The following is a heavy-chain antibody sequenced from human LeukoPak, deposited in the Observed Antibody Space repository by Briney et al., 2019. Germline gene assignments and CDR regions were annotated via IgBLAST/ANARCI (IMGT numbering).Heavy chain of an antibody. CDR3: AKEADIVATRHDAFDI. CDR1: GFTFSSYS. D-gene: IGHD5-12*01. CDR2: ISGSGGST. Sequence: GGSLRLSCAASGFTFSSYSMNWVRQAPGKGLEWVSAISGSGGSTYYADSVKGRFTISRDNSKNTLYLQMNSLRAEDTAVYYCAKEADIVATRHDAFDIWGQGTMVTVSS. J-gene: IGHJ3*02. V-gene: IGHV3-23*01.